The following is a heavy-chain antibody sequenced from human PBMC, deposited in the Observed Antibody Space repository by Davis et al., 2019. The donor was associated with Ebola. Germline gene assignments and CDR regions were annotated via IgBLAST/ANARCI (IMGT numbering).Heavy chain of an antibody. CDR3: ARLTTVTADHWYFDL. CDR1: GFTFSDYY. CDR2: ISNGGRT. J-gene: IGHJ2*01. Sequence: ESLKISCAASGFTFSDYYMSWIRQSPGKGLEWIAFISNGGRTIYNPSLRGRVTISIDTSKNQFSLKVNSVTAADTAVYYCARLTTVTADHWYFDLWGRGTLVTVSS. V-gene: IGHV4-59*01. D-gene: IGHD4-17*01.